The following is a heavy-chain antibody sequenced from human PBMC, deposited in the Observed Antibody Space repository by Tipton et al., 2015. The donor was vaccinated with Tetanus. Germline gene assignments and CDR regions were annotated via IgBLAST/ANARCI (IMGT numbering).Heavy chain of an antibody. J-gene: IGHJ4*02. CDR1: GGSVNTYY. V-gene: IGHV4-59*02. CDR2: VFHSGIT. D-gene: IGHD1-14*01. Sequence: TLSLTCSVSGGSVNTYYWNWIRQSPGKGLEWIGYVFHSGITNYNPSLKSRVTISIDTSRNQFSLKLSSVTAADTAVYYCARGTGDYWGQGTLVTVSS. CDR3: ARGTGDY.